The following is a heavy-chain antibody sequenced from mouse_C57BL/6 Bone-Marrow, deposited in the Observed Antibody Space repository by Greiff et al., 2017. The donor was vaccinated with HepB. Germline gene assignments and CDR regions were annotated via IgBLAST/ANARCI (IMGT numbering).Heavy chain of an antibody. Sequence: VQLQQPGAELVKPGASVKLSCKASGYTFTSYWMHWVKQRPGRGLEWIGRIDPNSGGTKYNEKFKSKATLTVDKPSSKAYMQLSSLTSEDSAVYCCARQATTTLVPYFDYWGQGTTLTVSS. D-gene: IGHD1-1*01. V-gene: IGHV1-72*01. J-gene: IGHJ2*01. CDR1: GYTFTSYW. CDR3: ARQATTTLVPYFDY. CDR2: IDPNSGGT.